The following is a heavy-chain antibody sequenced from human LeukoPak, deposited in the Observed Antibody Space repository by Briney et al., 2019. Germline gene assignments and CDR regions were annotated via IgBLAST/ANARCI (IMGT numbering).Heavy chain of an antibody. CDR1: GGFFSGYY. CDR3: PRGRGYCDGGSCDGFDY. J-gene: IGHJ4*02. CDR2: ILDSGST. D-gene: IGHD2-15*01. Sequence: PSETLSLTCAVYGGFFSGYYWSSIRHPPGKGLEWIGEILDSGSTNYSPPLKSRVTISVDTSKNQFSLKLSSVTAADTAVYSCPRGRGYCDGGSCDGFDYWGQGTLVTVSS. V-gene: IGHV4-34*01.